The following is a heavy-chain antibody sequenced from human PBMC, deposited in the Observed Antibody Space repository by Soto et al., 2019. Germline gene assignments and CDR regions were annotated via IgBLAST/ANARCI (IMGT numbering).Heavy chain of an antibody. CDR2: ISSSGSTI. Sequence: GGSLRLSCAASGFTFSDYYMSWIRQAPGKGLEWVSYISSSGSTIYYADSVKGRFTISRDNAKNSLYLQMNSLRAEDTAVYYCARDSPSITVTNYAMDVWGQGTTVTVSS. CDR1: GFTFSDYY. D-gene: IGHD4-4*01. V-gene: IGHV3-11*01. J-gene: IGHJ6*02. CDR3: ARDSPSITVTNYAMDV.